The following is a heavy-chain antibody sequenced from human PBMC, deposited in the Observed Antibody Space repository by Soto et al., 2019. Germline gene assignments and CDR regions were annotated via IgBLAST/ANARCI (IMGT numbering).Heavy chain of an antibody. CDR2: IYYSGST. CDR3: ARDSCSSTSCYPPHGMDV. CDR1: GGSISSYY. J-gene: IGHJ6*02. D-gene: IGHD2-2*01. Sequence: LSLTCTVSGGSISSYYWSWIRQPPGKGLEWIGYIYYSGSTNYNPSLKSRVTISVDTSKNQFSLKLSSVTAADTAVYYCARDSCSSTSCYPPHGMDVWGQGTTVTVSS. V-gene: IGHV4-59*01.